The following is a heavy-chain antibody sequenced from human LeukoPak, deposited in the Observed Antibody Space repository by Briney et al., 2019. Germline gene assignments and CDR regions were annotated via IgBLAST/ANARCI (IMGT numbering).Heavy chain of an antibody. Sequence: GGSLRLSCAASGFTFSSYAVSWVRQAPGKGLEWVSAISGSGGSTYYADSVKGRFTISRDNSKNTLYLQMNSLRAEDTAVYYCAKMMEWFGELFGPTVMDVWGQGTTVTVSS. D-gene: IGHD3-10*01. J-gene: IGHJ6*02. V-gene: IGHV3-23*01. CDR2: ISGSGGST. CDR1: GFTFSSYA. CDR3: AKMMEWFGELFGPTVMDV.